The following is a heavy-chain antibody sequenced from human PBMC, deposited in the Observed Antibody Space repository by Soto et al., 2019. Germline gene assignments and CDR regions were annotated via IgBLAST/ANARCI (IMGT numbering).Heavy chain of an antibody. V-gene: IGHV1-46*01. CDR3: ARDSVIVMGATPSGFDP. CDR2: INPSGGSA. J-gene: IGHJ5*02. Sequence: ASVKVSCKASGYTFTSYYMHWVRQAPGQGLEWMGIINPSGGSASYAQKFQGRVTMTRDTSTSTVYMELSSLRSEDTAVYYCARDSVIVMGATPSGFDPWGQGTLVTV. D-gene: IGHD1-26*01. CDR1: GYTFTSYY.